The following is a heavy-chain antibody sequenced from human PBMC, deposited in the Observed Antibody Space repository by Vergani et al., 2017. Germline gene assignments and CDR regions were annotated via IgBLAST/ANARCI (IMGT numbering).Heavy chain of an antibody. Sequence: EVQLLESGGGLVQPGGSLRLSCAASGFTFSGYEMNWVRQAPGKGLEWVSYISSSGTTIYYADSVKGRFTISRDNSKNTLFLQMDSLRAEDTAIYYCVKDGALVRRGSYSDYWGQGTLVTVSS. CDR2: ISSSGTTI. CDR3: VKDGALVRRGSYSDY. J-gene: IGHJ4*02. D-gene: IGHD1-26*01. CDR1: GFTFSGYE. V-gene: IGHV3-48*03.